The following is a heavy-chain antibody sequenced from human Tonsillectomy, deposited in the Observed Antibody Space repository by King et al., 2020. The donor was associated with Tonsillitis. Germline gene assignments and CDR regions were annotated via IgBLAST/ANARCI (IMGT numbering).Heavy chain of an antibody. CDR2: IGTSSSYT. CDR3: ARDLDHFCSGGSCYYHYYGMDV. Sequence: VQLVESGGGLVKPGGSLRLSCAASGFTFSSYRMNWVRQAPGKGLEWVSSIGTSSSYTYYADSVKGRFTISRDNAKNSLYLQMNSLRAEDTAVFYCARDLDHFCSGGSCYYHYYGMDVWGQGTTVTVSS. J-gene: IGHJ6*02. CDR1: GFTFSSYR. V-gene: IGHV3-21*01. D-gene: IGHD2-15*01.